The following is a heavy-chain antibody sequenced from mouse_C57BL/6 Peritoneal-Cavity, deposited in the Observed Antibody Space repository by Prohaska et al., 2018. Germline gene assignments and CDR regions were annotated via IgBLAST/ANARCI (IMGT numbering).Heavy chain of an antibody. CDR1: GYTFTDYY. J-gene: IGHJ2*01. V-gene: IGHV1-75*01. CDR2: IFPGSGST. CDR3: ARRGNYFDY. D-gene: IGHD1-1*02. Sequence: QVQLQQSGPELVKPGASVKISCKASGYTFTDYYINWVKQRPGQGLEWIGWIFPGSGSTYYNEKFKGKATLTVDKSSSTAYMELRSLTSEDTAVYYCARRGNYFDYWGQGTTLTVSS.